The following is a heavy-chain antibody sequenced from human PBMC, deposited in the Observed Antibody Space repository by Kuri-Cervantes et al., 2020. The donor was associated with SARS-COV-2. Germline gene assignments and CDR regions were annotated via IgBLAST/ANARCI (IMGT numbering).Heavy chain of an antibody. CDR1: GGSFSGYD. CDR3: ARGREGVVPATILGLGYFLYFSMDV. D-gene: IGHD2-2*01. V-gene: IGHV4-34*01. J-gene: IGHJ6*03. Sequence: GSLRLSCAVFGGSFSGYDWTWIRQPPGKGLEWIGEVNHSGSTNYNPSLSSRVTISVDMSKNQFSLRLSSVTAADTAMYYCARGREGVVPATILGLGYFLYFSMDVWGKGTAVTVSS. CDR2: VNHSGST.